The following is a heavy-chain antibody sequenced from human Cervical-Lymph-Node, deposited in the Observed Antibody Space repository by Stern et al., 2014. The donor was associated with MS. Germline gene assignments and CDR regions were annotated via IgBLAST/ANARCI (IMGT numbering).Heavy chain of an antibody. CDR3: AREEQQLVHGNWFDP. CDR1: GYSISSGYY. V-gene: IGHV4-38-2*02. CDR2: ISHSGST. J-gene: IGHJ5*02. D-gene: IGHD6-13*01. Sequence: QVQLQESGPGLVKPSETLSLTCTVSGYSISSGYYWGWIRQPPGKGLEWXGNISHSGSTYYNPSLKSRVTISVDTSKNQTFLKLTRVAAADTAVYYCAREEQQLVHGNWFDPWGQGTLVTVSS.